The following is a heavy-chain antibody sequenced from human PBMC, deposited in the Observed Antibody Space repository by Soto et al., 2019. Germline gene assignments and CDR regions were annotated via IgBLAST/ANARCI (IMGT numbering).Heavy chain of an antibody. CDR2: IYKSTTT. Sequence: SETLSLTCSVSGDSISTVDYFWAWIRQPPGQAPEYIGYIYKSTTTYYNPSFESRVAISLDTSKCQFSLTVTSVTAADTAVYFCARGRYCLTGRCFPNWFDSWGQGTMVTVYS. D-gene: IGHD2-15*01. V-gene: IGHV4-30-4*01. CDR1: GDSISTVDYF. J-gene: IGHJ5*01. CDR3: ARGRYCLTGRCFPNWFDS.